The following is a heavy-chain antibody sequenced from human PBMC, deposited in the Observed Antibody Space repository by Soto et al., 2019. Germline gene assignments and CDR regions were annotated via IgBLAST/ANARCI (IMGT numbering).Heavy chain of an antibody. CDR1: GLTFSSYG. CDR3: AKPGHIYYDSRGYFDS. Sequence: GGSLRLSCAASGLTFSSYGMHWVRQAPGKGLEWVAVISYDGSNKYYADSVKGRFTISKDNSKNTLYLQMNSLRVEDTAVYYCAKPGHIYYDSRGYFDSWGQGTVVTVSS. D-gene: IGHD3-22*01. V-gene: IGHV3-30*18. CDR2: ISYDGSNK. J-gene: IGHJ4*02.